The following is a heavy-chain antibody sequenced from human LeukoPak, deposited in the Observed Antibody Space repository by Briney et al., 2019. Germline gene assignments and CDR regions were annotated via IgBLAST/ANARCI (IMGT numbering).Heavy chain of an antibody. D-gene: IGHD6-19*01. J-gene: IGHJ4*02. V-gene: IGHV3-23*01. CDR2: ISDSAGRT. CDR1: GFTLSSYS. CDR3: AKGYSSGWSEGFLDN. Sequence: GGSLRLSCAASGFTLSSYSMNWVRQAPGKGLEWVSSISDSAGRTYHADSVKGRFTISRDNSKNTLFLQMNSLRAEDTAVYYCAKGYSSGWSEGFLDNWGQGTLVTVSS.